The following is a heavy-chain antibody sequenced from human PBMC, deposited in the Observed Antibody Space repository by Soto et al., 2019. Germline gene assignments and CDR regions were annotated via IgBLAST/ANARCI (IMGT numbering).Heavy chain of an antibody. CDR3: ARDGRRGGYSSRPY. V-gene: IGHV3-7*01. J-gene: IGHJ4*02. CDR2: IKEDGSEK. D-gene: IGHD6-13*01. Sequence: EVQLVESGGGLVQPGGSLRLSCAASGFTFSSYYMTWVRQAPGKGLEWVANIKEDGSEKYYVDSVKGRFTISRDNAKNTLYLHMNSLRAEDTAMYYCARDGRRGGYSSRPYWGQGTLVTVSS. CDR1: GFTFSSYY.